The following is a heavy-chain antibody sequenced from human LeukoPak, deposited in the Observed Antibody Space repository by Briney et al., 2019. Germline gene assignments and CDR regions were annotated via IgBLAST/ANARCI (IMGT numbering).Heavy chain of an antibody. D-gene: IGHD2-21*02. V-gene: IGHV4-38-2*02. Sequence: SETLSLTCTVSGGSIGSGYYWAWIRQPPGKGLEWIGRIHYCGTTHYNPSLQSRVTIAADTYKNQFALDLRSVTAADTAVYYCTRDIGDFVSDFWGQGTLVTVSS. CDR2: IHYCGTT. CDR1: GGSIGSGYY. CDR3: TRDIGDFVSDF. J-gene: IGHJ4*02.